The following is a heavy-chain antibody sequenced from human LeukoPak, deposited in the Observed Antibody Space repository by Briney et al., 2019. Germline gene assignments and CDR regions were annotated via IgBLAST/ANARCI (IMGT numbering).Heavy chain of an antibody. CDR2: MNPNNGNT. CDR3: ARDFRPIAVAGTSSPLGY. V-gene: IGHV1-8*01. CDR1: GYTFTSYD. D-gene: IGHD6-19*01. J-gene: IGHJ4*02. Sequence: GASVKVSCKASGYTFTSYDINWVRQATGQGLEWMGWMNPNNGNTGSAQKLQGRVTMTTDTSTSTAYMELRSLRSDDTAVYYCARDFRPIAVAGTSSPLGYWGQGTLVTVSS.